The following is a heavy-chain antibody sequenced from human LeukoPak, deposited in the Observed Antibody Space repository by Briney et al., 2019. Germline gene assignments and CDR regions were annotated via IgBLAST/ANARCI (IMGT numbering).Heavy chain of an antibody. Sequence: GGSLRLSCAASGFTFSSYDMHWVRQATGKGLEWVSAIGTAGDTYYPGSVKGGFTIYRENAKNSLYLQMNSLRTGDTAVYYCARDGYGDYGFDYWGQGTLVTVSS. J-gene: IGHJ4*02. V-gene: IGHV3-13*04. CDR1: GFTFSSYD. CDR3: ARDGYGDYGFDY. D-gene: IGHD4-17*01. CDR2: IGTAGDT.